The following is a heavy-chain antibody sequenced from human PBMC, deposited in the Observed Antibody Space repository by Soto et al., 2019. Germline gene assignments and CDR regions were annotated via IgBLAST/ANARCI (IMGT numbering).Heavy chain of an antibody. CDR3: ARGHWGLDY. CDR2: ISNTGSTT. V-gene: IGHV3-11*01. Sequence: QVRLVQSGGGLVKPGGSLRLSRAASGFTFSDSYMSWIRQAPGKGLECVSYISNTGSTTYYTDSVKGRFTISRDNAKNSLYLQMNSLRAEDTAVYYCARGHWGLDYWGQGTLVTVSS. D-gene: IGHD7-27*01. J-gene: IGHJ4*02. CDR1: GFTFSDSY.